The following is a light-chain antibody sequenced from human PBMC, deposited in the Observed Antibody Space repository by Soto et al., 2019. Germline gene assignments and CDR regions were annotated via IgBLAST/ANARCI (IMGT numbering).Light chain of an antibody. Sequence: EIVMTQSLASLSFSPVVRATLSCRASQSVSSNLAWYQQKPGQAPRLLIYGASTRATGIPARFSGSGSGTEFTLTISSLQSEDFAVYYCQQYNNWPRTFGQGTKVDIK. CDR3: QQYNNWPRT. J-gene: IGKJ1*01. CDR2: GAS. CDR1: QSVSSN. V-gene: IGKV3-15*01.